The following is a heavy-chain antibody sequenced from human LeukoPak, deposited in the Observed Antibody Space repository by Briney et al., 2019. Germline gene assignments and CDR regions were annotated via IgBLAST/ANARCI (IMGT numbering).Heavy chain of an antibody. CDR1: GYTFTSYD. J-gene: IGHJ3*02. V-gene: IGHV1-2*02. Sequence: ASVKVSCKASGYTFTSYDINWVRQAPGQGLEWMGWINPNSGGTNYAQKFQGRVTMTRDTSISTAYMELSRLRSDDTAVYYCARVDRSGYAFDIWGQGTMVTVSS. CDR3: ARVDRSGYAFDI. CDR2: INPNSGGT. D-gene: IGHD6-19*01.